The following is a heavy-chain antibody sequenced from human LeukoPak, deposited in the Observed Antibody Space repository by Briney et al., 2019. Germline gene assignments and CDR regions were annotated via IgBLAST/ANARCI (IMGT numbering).Heavy chain of an antibody. Sequence: SETLSLTCTVSGGSISSYYWSWVRQPPGKGLEWIGFVYYSGSTNYSPSLKSRVTISVDTSKNQFSLKLRSVTAADTAVYYCARISSSNWYNERGAFDVWGQGTMVTVSS. D-gene: IGHD6-13*01. CDR3: ARISSSNWYNERGAFDV. V-gene: IGHV4-59*01. CDR1: GGSISSYY. J-gene: IGHJ3*01. CDR2: VYYSGST.